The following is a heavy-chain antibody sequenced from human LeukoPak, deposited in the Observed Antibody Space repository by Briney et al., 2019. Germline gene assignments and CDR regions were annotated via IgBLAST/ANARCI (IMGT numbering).Heavy chain of an antibody. D-gene: IGHD6-19*01. CDR3: AKGTGYSSGWYFDY. Sequence: PGRSLRLPCAASGFTFSSYGMHWVRQAPGKGLEWVAVISYDGSNKYYADSVEGRFTISRDNSKNTLYLQMNSLRAEDTAVYYCAKGTGYSSGWYFDYWGQGTLVTVSS. CDR1: GFTFSSYG. CDR2: ISYDGSNK. V-gene: IGHV3-30*18. J-gene: IGHJ4*02.